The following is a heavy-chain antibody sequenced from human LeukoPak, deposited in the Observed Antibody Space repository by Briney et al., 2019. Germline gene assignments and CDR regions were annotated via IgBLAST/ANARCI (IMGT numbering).Heavy chain of an antibody. CDR2: ISYDGSNK. J-gene: IGHJ4*02. Sequence: PGRSLRLSCAASGFTFSSYAMHWVRQAPGKGLEWVAAISYDGSNKYYTDSVKGRFTISRDDAKNSLYLQMNSLRAEDTAVYYCAGGLRIIMVENWGQGTLVTVSS. D-gene: IGHD3-10*01. V-gene: IGHV3-30-3*01. CDR3: AGGLRIIMVEN. CDR1: GFTFSSYA.